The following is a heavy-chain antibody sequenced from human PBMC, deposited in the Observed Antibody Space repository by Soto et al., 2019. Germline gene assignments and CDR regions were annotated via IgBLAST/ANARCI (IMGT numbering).Heavy chain of an antibody. V-gene: IGHV4-34*01. CDR3: ARGQGVPINVPVDDFWRLGRCCYMDV. J-gene: IGHJ6*03. D-gene: IGHD3-3*01. Sequence: PSETLSLTCGVYGGSFSGYYWNWIRQPPGKGLEWIGEIDHSGSSNFNPFLKSRVTISVDTSKNQFSLKLNSMTAADTAVYFCARGQGVPINVPVDDFWRLGRCCYMDVWGKGTPVTVSS. CDR1: GGSFSGYY. CDR2: IDHSGSS.